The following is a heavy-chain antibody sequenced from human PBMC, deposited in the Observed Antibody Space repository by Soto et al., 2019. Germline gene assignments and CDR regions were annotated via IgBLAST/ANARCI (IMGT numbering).Heavy chain of an antibody. D-gene: IGHD6-19*01. CDR1: GFTFSSYG. J-gene: IGHJ6*02. CDR2: ISYDGSNK. V-gene: IGHV3-30*18. CDR3: AKDPPRYSSGWRRNYYYYYGMDV. Sequence: PGGSLRLSCAASGFTFSSYGMHWVRQAPGKGLEWVAVISYDGSNKYYADSVKGRFTISRDNSKNTLYLQMNSLRAEDTAVYYCAKDPPRYSSGWRRNYYYYYGMDVWGQGATVTVSS.